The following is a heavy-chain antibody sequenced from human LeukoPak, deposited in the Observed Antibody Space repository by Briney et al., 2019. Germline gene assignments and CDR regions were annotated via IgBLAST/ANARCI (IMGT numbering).Heavy chain of an antibody. V-gene: IGHV4-34*01. CDR1: GGSFSGYS. Sequence: PSETLSLTCAVYGGSFSGYSWSWIRQPPGKGLEWIGEIDHSGSTNYNPSLKSRVSISADTSKNQFSLKVNSVTAADTAVYYCARGQDYGGNSDYWYFDLWGRGTLVTASS. D-gene: IGHD4-23*01. CDR2: IDHSGST. CDR3: ARGQDYGGNSDYWYFDL. J-gene: IGHJ2*01.